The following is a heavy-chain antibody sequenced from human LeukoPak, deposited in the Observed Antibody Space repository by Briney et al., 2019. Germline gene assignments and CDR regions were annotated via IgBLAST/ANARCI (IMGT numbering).Heavy chain of an antibody. J-gene: IGHJ4*02. CDR3: ARDHQFIVVVPAATLDY. CDR2: ISTYNGNT. D-gene: IGHD2-2*01. V-gene: IGHV1-18*01. CDR1: GYTFTTYD. Sequence: ASVKVSCKASGYTFTTYDISWVRQAPGQGLEWMGWISTYNGNTNYAQKLQGRVTMTTDTSTSTAYMELRSLRSDDTAVYYCARDHQFIVVVPAATLDYWGQGTLVTVSS.